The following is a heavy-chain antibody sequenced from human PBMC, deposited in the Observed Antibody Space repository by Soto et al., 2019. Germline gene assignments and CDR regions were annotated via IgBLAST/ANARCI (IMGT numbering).Heavy chain of an antibody. CDR2: ISSSSSYV. CDR1: GFTFSSYS. CDR3: ARDRHETTALAPYNWFES. D-gene: IGHD1-1*01. Sequence: EVQLVESGGGLVKPGGSLRLSCAASGFTFSSYSMNWVRQAPGKGLGWVSSISSSSSYVYYADSVKGRFTISRDNAKNTLYLQSNSLTAEDTAVYYCARDRHETTALAPYNWFESWGQGPLVTVSS. V-gene: IGHV3-21*01. J-gene: IGHJ5*01.